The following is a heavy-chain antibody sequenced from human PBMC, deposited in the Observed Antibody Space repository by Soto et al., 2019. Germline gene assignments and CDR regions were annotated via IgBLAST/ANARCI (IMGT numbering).Heavy chain of an antibody. CDR2: IYYSGST. CDR1: GGSISSYY. Sequence: SETLSLTCTVSGGSISSYYWSWIRQPPGKGLEWIGYIYYSGSTNYNPSHKSRVTISVDTSKNQFSLKLSSVTAADTAVYYCARVKYSSYPAYYYYGMDVWGQGTTVTVSS. J-gene: IGHJ6*02. D-gene: IGHD6-6*01. V-gene: IGHV4-59*01. CDR3: ARVKYSSYPAYYYYGMDV.